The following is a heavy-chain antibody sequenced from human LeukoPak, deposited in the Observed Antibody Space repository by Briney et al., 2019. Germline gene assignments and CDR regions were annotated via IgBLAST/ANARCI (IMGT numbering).Heavy chain of an antibody. D-gene: IGHD6-13*01. V-gene: IGHV3-21*01. CDR3: ARVIGQYSSSWPFDY. Sequence: GRSLRLSCAASGFTFSSYTMNWVRQAPGEGLEWVSSITGGSTYIYYADSLKGRFTISRDNAKNSLYLQMNSLRAEDTAVYYCARVIGQYSSSWPFDYWGQGTLVTVSS. CDR2: ITGGSTYI. J-gene: IGHJ4*02. CDR1: GFTFSSYT.